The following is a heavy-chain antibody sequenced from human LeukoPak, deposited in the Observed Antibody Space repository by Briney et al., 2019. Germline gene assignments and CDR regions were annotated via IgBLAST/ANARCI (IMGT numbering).Heavy chain of an antibody. CDR2: IYTRGST. CDR3: ARVVEDYYDSSGYYYYFDY. J-gene: IGHJ4*02. Sequence: SQTLSLTCTVSGGSISSGSYYWRWIRQPAGKGLEWIGRIYTRGSTNYNPALKSRVTITVDTSKNPFPLKLSSVPAAAAAVYYCARVVEDYYDSSGYYYYFDYWGQGTLVTVSS. CDR1: GGSISSGSYY. V-gene: IGHV4-61*02. D-gene: IGHD3-22*01.